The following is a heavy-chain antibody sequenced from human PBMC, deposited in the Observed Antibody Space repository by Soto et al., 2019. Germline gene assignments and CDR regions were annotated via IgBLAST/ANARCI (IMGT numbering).Heavy chain of an antibody. CDR3: ARLTSLVVVAAHDAFDI. V-gene: IGHV4-39*01. CDR1: GGSISSSSYY. J-gene: IGHJ3*02. D-gene: IGHD2-15*01. CDR2: IYYSGST. Sequence: SETLSLTCTVSGGSISSSSYYWGWIRQPPGKGLEWIGSIYYSGSTYYNPSLKSRVTISVDTSKNQFSLKLSSVTAADTAVYYCARLTSLVVVAAHDAFDIWGQGTMVTVSS.